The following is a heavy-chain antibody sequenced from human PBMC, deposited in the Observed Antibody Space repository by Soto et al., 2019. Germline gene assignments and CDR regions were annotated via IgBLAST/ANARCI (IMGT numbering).Heavy chain of an antibody. J-gene: IGHJ6*02. D-gene: IGHD2-15*01. CDR3: ARALLGYCSGGPSCSPALAV. Sequence: QVQLQESGPGLVKPSQTLSLTCTVSGGSISSGDYYWSWIRQPPGKGLEWIGYIYYSGSTYYNPSLRIRVTIPVDTSKNQFSLRLSSVTAADTAVYYCARALLGYCSGGPSCSPALAVWGQGTTVPVSS. V-gene: IGHV4-30-4*01. CDR2: IYYSGST. CDR1: GGSISSGDYY.